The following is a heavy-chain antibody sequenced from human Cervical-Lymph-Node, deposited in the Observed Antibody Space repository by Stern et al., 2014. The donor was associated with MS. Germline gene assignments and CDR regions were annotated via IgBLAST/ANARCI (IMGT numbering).Heavy chain of an antibody. J-gene: IGHJ5*01. CDR2: IYFDGST. D-gene: IGHD1-26*01. CDR1: GGYMRSKY. V-gene: IGHV4-59*01. CDR3: ARVTGRGTRQNWFDS. Sequence: QMQLVQSGPGLVKPSETVSLTCTVSGGYMRSKYWNWIRQPPGKGLEWIGYIYFDGSTNYNPSHKSRVIISLDTSTNQFSLSLTSVTAADTAVYYCARVTGRGTRQNWFDSWGQGTLVTVSS.